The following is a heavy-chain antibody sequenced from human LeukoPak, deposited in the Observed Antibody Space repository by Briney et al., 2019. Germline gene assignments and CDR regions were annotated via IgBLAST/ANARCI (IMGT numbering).Heavy chain of an antibody. Sequence: SETLSLTCAVYGGSFSGYYWSWIRQPPGKGLEWIGEINHSGSTNYNPSLKSRVTISVDTSKNQFSLKLSSVTAADTAVYYCARGSSWYGVGRWFDPWGQGTLVTVSS. CDR3: ARGSSWYGVGRWFDP. CDR2: INHSGST. V-gene: IGHV4-34*01. CDR1: GGSFSGYY. D-gene: IGHD6-13*01. J-gene: IGHJ5*02.